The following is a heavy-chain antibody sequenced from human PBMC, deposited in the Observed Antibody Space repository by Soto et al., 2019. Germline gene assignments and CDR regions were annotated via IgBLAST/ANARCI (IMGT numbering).Heavy chain of an antibody. D-gene: IGHD1-26*01. CDR1: GYTFTSYA. Sequence: QVQLVQSGAEVKKPGASVKVSCKDSGYTFTSYAMHWVRQAPGQRLEWMGWINAGNGNTKYSQKFQGRITITRDTSASTASMELSSLRPEDTAVYYYGTDVGATVDWGQGTLVTVSS. J-gene: IGHJ4*02. CDR3: GTDVGATVD. CDR2: INAGNGNT. V-gene: IGHV1-3*01.